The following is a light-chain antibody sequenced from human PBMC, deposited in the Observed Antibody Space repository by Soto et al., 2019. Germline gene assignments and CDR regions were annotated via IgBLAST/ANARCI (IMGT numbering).Light chain of an antibody. J-gene: IGKJ1*01. CDR2: GAS. CDR3: QQYGSSPRT. CDR1: QSVSSSY. Sequence: EIVLTQSPGTLSLSPGERATLSCRASQSVSSSYLAWYQQKPGQAPRLLIYGASSRATGIPDRFSGSGSVTDFPRTISRLEPEDCAVYYCQQYGSSPRTFGQGTKVEIK. V-gene: IGKV3-20*01.